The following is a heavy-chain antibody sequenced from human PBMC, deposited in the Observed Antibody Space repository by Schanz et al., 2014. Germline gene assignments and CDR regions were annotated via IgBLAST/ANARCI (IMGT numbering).Heavy chain of an antibody. V-gene: IGHV4-31*03. CDR3: ARDRLAAQGIDS. J-gene: IGHJ4*02. CDR2: IYYSGGT. Sequence: QVQLQESGPGVVKPSQTLSLTCTVSGGSITSDAFYWTWIRQHPGKGLEWVGYIYYSGGTYYSPSLKSRVSISLDTSKNQYSLSLSSVTAADTAVDYCARDRLAAQGIDSWGQGTLVTVSS. D-gene: IGHD6-6*01. CDR1: GGSITSDAFY.